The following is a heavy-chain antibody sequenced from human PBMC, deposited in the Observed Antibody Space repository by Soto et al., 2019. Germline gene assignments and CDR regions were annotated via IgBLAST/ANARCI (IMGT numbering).Heavy chain of an antibody. V-gene: IGHV4-59*12. D-gene: IGHD2-21*01. J-gene: IGHJ4*02. CDR3: ARGNVVPLDY. CDR2: IYYSGST. CDR1: GGSISSYY. Sequence: SETLSLTCTVSGGSISSYYWSWIRQPPGKGLEWIGYIYYSGSTNYNPSLKSRVTISVDRSKNQFSLKLSSVTAADTAVYYCARGNVVPLDYWGQGTLVTVSS.